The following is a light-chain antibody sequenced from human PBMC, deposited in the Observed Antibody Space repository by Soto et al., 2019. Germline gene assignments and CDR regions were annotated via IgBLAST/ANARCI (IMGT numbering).Light chain of an antibody. V-gene: IGKV3-15*01. CDR1: QSISSN. Sequence: EILMTQSPATLSVSPGERATLSCRASQSISSNLAWYQQKPGQAPRLLMFRTSSRATGFPASFSGSGSGTEFNLTISSLQYEDFGVYYCQQYNNWHRATFGGGTKVDIK. CDR2: RTS. J-gene: IGKJ4*01. CDR3: QQYNNWHRAT.